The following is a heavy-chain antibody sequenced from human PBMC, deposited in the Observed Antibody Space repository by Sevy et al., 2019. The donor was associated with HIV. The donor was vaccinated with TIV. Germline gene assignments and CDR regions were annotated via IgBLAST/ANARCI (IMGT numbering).Heavy chain of an antibody. D-gene: IGHD4-17*01. CDR2: ISGPGGTT. V-gene: IGHV3-23*01. CDR3: AKGDEPATDYGDYVPNAFDI. Sequence: GGSVRLSCAASGFTFSSYAMSWVRQAPGKGLEWVSSISGPGGTTYYADSVKGRFTITRDNSKKTVHLKMNSLTDDDSAVYYCAKGDEPATDYGDYVPNAFDIWGQGTMVTVSS. CDR1: GFTFSSYA. J-gene: IGHJ3*02.